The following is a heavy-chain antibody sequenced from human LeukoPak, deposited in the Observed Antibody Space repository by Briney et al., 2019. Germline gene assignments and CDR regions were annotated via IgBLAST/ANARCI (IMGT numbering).Heavy chain of an antibody. CDR2: IIPILGIA. CDR3: ARHRSGSSSSTFDI. V-gene: IGHV1-69*04. CDR1: GGTFSSYA. D-gene: IGHD6-6*01. Sequence: SGKVSCKASGGTFSSYAISWVRQAPGQGLEWIGRIIPILGIANYAQKFQGRVTITADKSTSTAYMELSSLRSEDTAVYYCARHRSGSSSSTFDIWGQGTMVTVSS. J-gene: IGHJ3*02.